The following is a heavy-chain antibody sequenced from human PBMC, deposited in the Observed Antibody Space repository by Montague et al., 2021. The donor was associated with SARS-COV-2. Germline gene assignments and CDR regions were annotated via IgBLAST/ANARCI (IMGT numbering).Heavy chain of an antibody. CDR1: GFTVSNIY. J-gene: IGHJ4*02. Sequence: SLRLSCAVSGFTVSNIYMSWVRQAPGKGLEWVSVIYSSGRTYYGDSVEDKFTISRDDSKNTVFLQMNSLKAEDTAVYYCARAVVGVYFDSWGQGTLVIVSS. CDR2: IYSSGRT. D-gene: IGHD1-26*01. CDR3: ARAVVGVYFDS. V-gene: IGHV3-66*01.